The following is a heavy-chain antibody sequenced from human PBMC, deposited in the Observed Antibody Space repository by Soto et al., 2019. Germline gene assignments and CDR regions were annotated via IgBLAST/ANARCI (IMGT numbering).Heavy chain of an antibody. CDR1: GGSITSAGYY. CDR3: GSRLYSGYDALS. D-gene: IGHD5-12*01. Sequence: QVQLQESGPGLVKPSQTLSLTCTVSGGSITSAGYYWSWIRQHPGQCLEWIGYIYSRGRTSYSPSLRSRVTISLDKSKNQLFLELTSVTAADTAVYYCGSRLYSGYDALSWGQGTLVTVSS. V-gene: IGHV4-31*03. J-gene: IGHJ4*02. CDR2: IYSRGRT.